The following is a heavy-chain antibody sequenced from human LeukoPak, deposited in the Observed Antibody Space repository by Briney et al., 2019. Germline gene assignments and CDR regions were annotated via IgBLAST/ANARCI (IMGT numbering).Heavy chain of an antibody. CDR3: ARDVLLWFGESKNYYMDV. Sequence: ASVKVSCKASGYTFTSYYMHWVRQAPGQGLEWMGIINPSGGSTSYAQKFQGRVTMTRDTSTSTVYMELSSLRSEDTAVYYCARDVLLWFGESKNYYMDVWGKGTTVTVSS. J-gene: IGHJ6*03. CDR2: INPSGGST. D-gene: IGHD3-10*01. CDR1: GYTFTSYY. V-gene: IGHV1-46*01.